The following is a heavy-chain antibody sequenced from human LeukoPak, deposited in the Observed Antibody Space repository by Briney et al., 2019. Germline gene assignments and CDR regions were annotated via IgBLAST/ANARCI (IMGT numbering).Heavy chain of an antibody. CDR1: GYTFTSYY. J-gene: IGHJ5*02. CDR3: ARGPDNYYDSSNNWFDP. D-gene: IGHD3-22*01. CDR2: ISPSGGST. Sequence: ASVKVSCKASGYTFTSYYMHWVRQAPGQGLEWMGIISPSGGSTSYAQKFQGRVTMTRDTSTSTVYMELSSLRSEDTAVYYCARGPDNYYDSSNNWFDPWGQGTLVTVSS. V-gene: IGHV1-46*01.